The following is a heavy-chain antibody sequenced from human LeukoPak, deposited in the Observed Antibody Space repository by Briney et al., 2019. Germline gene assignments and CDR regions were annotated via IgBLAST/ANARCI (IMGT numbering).Heavy chain of an antibody. CDR1: GYTFTTYT. D-gene: IGHD5-18*01. CDR2: INAGNGNT. Sequence: ASVKVSCKASGYTFTTYTMHWVRQAPGQSLEWMGWINAGNGNTKYSQKFQGRVTITRDTSASTAYMELRSLRSEDTAIYYCARGDGYSYGQADYWGQGTLVTVSS. CDR3: ARGDGYSYGQADY. V-gene: IGHV1-3*01. J-gene: IGHJ4*02.